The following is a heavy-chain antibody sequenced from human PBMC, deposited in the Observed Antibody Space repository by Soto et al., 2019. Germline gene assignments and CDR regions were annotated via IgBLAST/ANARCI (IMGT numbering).Heavy chain of an antibody. D-gene: IGHD5-12*01. CDR3: ARERDSGQYYYYYMDV. J-gene: IGHJ6*03. Sequence: SETLSLTCTVSGGSISSYYWSWIRQPPGKGLEWIGYIYYSGSTNYNPSLKSRVTISVDTSKNQFSLKLGSVTAADTAVYYCARERDSGQYYYYYMDVWGKGTTVTVSS. CDR1: GGSISSYY. V-gene: IGHV4-59*01. CDR2: IYYSGST.